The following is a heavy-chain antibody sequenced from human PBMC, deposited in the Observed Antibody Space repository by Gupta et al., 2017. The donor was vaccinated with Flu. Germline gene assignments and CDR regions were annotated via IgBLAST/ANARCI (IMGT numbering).Heavy chain of an antibody. D-gene: IGHD5-18*01. CDR2: IK. J-gene: IGHJ4*02. V-gene: IGHV3-15*01. CDR1: GTIFSNLW. CDR3: VTDRPYTAMAYFDY. Sequence: EVQLVESGGVSVKPGESLRLSCAVSGTIFSNLWRSWVRQAPGKGPEWVGRIKSTISRDDSKNTLYLQMNSLESEDTAMYYCVTDRPYTAMAYFDYWGQGTLVIVSS.